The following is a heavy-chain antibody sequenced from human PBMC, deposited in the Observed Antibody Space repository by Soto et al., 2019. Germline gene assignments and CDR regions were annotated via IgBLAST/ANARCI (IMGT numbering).Heavy chain of an antibody. CDR2: ISWNSGSI. CDR3: AKDMSLITYYDFWSGYYNGSLPNRSRRYYYYGMDV. J-gene: IGHJ6*02. CDR1: GFTFDDYA. V-gene: IGHV3-9*01. D-gene: IGHD3-3*01. Sequence: GGSLRLSCAASGFTFDDYAMHWVRQAPGKGLEWVSGISWNSGSIGYADSVKGRFTISRDNAKNSLYLQMNSLRAEDTALYYCAKDMSLITYYDFWSGYYNGSLPNRSRRYYYYGMDVWGQGTTVTVSS.